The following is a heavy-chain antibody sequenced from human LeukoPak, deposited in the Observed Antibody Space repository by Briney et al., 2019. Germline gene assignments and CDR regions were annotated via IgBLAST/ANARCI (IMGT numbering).Heavy chain of an antibody. Sequence: GGSLRLSCAASGFTFSSYAMHWVRQAPGKGLEYVSAIGSNGGSTYYANSVKGRFTISRDNSKNTLYLQMGSLRAEDMAVYYCARGFELEAASDAFDIWGQGTMVTVSS. CDR3: ARGFELEAASDAFDI. CDR2: IGSNGGST. CDR1: GFTFSSYA. D-gene: IGHD6-13*01. V-gene: IGHV3-64*01. J-gene: IGHJ3*02.